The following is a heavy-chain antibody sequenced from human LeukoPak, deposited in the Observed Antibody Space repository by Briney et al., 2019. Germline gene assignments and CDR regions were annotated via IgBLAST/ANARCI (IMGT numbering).Heavy chain of an antibody. CDR1: GYTFTGYY. CDR2: INPNSGGT. CDR3: ALGGYSSGGQIDY. J-gene: IGHJ4*02. D-gene: IGHD6-19*01. Sequence: ASVRVSCTASGYTFTGYYMHWGRQAPGQGLEWMGWINPNSGGTNYAQKFQGRVTMTRDTSISTAYMELSRLRSDDTAVYYCALGGYSSGGQIDYWGQGSLVTVSS. V-gene: IGHV1-2*02.